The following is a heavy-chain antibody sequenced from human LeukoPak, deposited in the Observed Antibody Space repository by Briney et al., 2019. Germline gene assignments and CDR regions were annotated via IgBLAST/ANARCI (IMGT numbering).Heavy chain of an antibody. D-gene: IGHD2-2*01. V-gene: IGHV4-30-4*08. CDR3: ARAGDIVVVPALNWFDP. CDR2: IYYSVST. J-gene: IGHJ5*02. Sequence: SQTLSLTCTVSGGSISSGDYYWSWIRQPPGKGLEWIRYIYYSVSTYYNPSLKSRVTISVDTSKNQFSLKLSSVTAADTAVYYCARAGDIVVVPALNWFDPWGQGTLVTVSS. CDR1: GGSISSGDYY.